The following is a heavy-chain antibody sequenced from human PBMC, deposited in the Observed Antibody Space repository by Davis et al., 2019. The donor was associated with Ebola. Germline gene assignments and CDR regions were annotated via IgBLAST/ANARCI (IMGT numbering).Heavy chain of an antibody. CDR3: ARGGMGILGL. D-gene: IGHD3-16*01. CDR2: ISSSSSYI. CDR1: GFTFSSYS. V-gene: IGHV3-21*01. Sequence: GESLKISCAASGFTFSSYSMNWVRQAPGKGLEWVSSISSSSSYIYYADSVKGRVTISRDNAKNSLYLKMNSLRAEDTAVYYCARGGMGILGLWGQGTLVTVSS. J-gene: IGHJ4*02.